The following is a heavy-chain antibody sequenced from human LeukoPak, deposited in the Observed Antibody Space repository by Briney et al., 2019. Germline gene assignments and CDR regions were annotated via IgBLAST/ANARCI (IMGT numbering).Heavy chain of an antibody. Sequence: SETLSLTCTVSGGSISSSSYYWGWIRQPPGKGLEWIGSIYYSGSTYYNPSLKSRVTISVDTSKNQFSLKLSSVTAADTAVYYCARHPYDILTGYYLVYFDYWGQGTLVTVSS. D-gene: IGHD3-9*01. CDR1: GGSISSSSYY. CDR3: ARHPYDILTGYYLVYFDY. J-gene: IGHJ4*02. V-gene: IGHV4-39*01. CDR2: IYYSGST.